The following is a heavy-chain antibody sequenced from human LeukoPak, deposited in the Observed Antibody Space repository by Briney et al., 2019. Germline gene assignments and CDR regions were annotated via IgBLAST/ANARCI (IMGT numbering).Heavy chain of an antibody. CDR2: IYYSGST. J-gene: IGHJ4*02. CDR1: GVSISSGDYY. Sequence: SETLSLTCTVSGVSISSGDYYWSWIRQPPGKGLEWVGYIYYSGSTYYNPSLKSRVTISVDTSKNQFSLKLSSVTAADTAVYYCARAMGTTTVTVFDYWGQGTLVTVSS. CDR3: ARAMGTTTVTVFDY. D-gene: IGHD4-17*01. V-gene: IGHV4-30-4*01.